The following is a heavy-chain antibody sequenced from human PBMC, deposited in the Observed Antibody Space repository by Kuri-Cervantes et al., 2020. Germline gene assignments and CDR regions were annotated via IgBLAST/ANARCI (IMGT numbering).Heavy chain of an antibody. CDR1: GFTFSSYA. J-gene: IGHJ3*02. D-gene: IGHD6-13*01. Sequence: SLKISCAASGFTFSSYAMHWVRQAPGKGLEWVSGISWNSGSIGYADSVKGRFTISRDNAKNSLYLQMNSLRAEDTALYYCAKDIAAAGTDAFDIWGQGTMVTVSS. CDR3: AKDIAAAGTDAFDI. V-gene: IGHV3-9*01. CDR2: ISWNSGSI.